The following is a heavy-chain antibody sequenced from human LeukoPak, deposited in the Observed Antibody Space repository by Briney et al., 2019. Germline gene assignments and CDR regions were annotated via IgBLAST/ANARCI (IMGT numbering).Heavy chain of an antibody. Sequence: GGSLRLSCAASGFSFSDHYMDWVRQAPGKGLEWVAVIWYDGSNKYYADSVKGRFTISRDNSKNTLYLQMNSLRAEDTAVYYCARDGEMATITVAEYWGQGTLVTVSS. CDR3: ARDGEMATITVAEY. D-gene: IGHD5-24*01. J-gene: IGHJ4*02. CDR2: IWYDGSNK. CDR1: GFSFSDHY. V-gene: IGHV3-33*08.